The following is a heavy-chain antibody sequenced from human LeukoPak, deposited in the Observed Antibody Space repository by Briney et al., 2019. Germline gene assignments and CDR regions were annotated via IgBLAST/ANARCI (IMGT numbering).Heavy chain of an antibody. CDR2: ISGSGGST. Sequence: GGSLRLSCAASGFTFSSYAMSWVRQAPGKGLEWVSAISGSGGSTYYADSVKGRFTISRDNSKNTLYLQMNSLRAEDTAVYHCAKADRDGDSSGYYSDYWGQGTLVTVSS. D-gene: IGHD3-22*01. V-gene: IGHV3-23*01. J-gene: IGHJ4*02. CDR1: GFTFSSYA. CDR3: AKADRDGDSSGYYSDY.